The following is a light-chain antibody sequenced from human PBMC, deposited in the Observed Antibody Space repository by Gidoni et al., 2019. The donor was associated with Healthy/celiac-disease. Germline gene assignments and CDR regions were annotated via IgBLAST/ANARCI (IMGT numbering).Light chain of an antibody. CDR1: SSNIGAGDD. J-gene: IGLJ2*01. CDR2: GNS. CDR3: QSYDSSLSVV. Sequence: QSVLTQPPSVSGAPGQRVTISCTGSSSNIGAGDDVPWYQQRPGTAPNLLIYGNSNRPSGVPDRFSGSKSGTSASLAITGLQAEDEADYYCQSYDSSLSVVFGGGTKLTVL. V-gene: IGLV1-40*01.